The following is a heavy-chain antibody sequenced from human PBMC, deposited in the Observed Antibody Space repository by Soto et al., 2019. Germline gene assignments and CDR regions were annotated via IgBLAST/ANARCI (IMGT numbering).Heavy chain of an antibody. Sequence: GGSLRLSCAASGFTFSDYYMSWIRQAPGKGLKWVSYISSSGSTIYYADSVKGRFTISRDNAKNSMYLQMNSLRAEDTAVYYCARDQVPGLDAFDIWGQGTMVTVSS. CDR3: ARDQVPGLDAFDI. CDR2: ISSSGSTI. V-gene: IGHV3-11*04. J-gene: IGHJ3*02. CDR1: GFTFSDYY.